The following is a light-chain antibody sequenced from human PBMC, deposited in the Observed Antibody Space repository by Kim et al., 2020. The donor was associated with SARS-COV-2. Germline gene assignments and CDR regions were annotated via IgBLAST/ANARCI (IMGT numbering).Light chain of an antibody. CDR2: GKN. CDR3: NSRDTRDNRLRWV. Sequence: GQTVRITYQGDSLRGLSASWEQQKPGQDPVLVIYGKNILPSGIPDRFSGSAAGNTASLTITETRAEDEAGYCCNSRDTRDNRLRWVFGGGTQLTVL. V-gene: IGLV3-19*01. J-gene: IGLJ3*02. CDR1: SLRGLS.